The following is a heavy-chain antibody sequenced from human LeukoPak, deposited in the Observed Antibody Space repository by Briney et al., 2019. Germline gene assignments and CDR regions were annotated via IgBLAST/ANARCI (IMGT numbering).Heavy chain of an antibody. CDR3: ARGFGVVINDKNYYYYYGMDV. CDR1: GGTFSSYA. D-gene: IGHD3-3*01. CDR2: IIPIFGTA. V-gene: IGHV1-69*13. J-gene: IGHJ6*02. Sequence: GASVKASCKASGGTFSSYAISWVRQAPGQGLEWMGGIIPIFGTANYAQKFQGRVTITADESTSTAYMELSSLRSEDTAVYYCARGFGVVINDKNYYYYYGMDVWGQGTTVTVSS.